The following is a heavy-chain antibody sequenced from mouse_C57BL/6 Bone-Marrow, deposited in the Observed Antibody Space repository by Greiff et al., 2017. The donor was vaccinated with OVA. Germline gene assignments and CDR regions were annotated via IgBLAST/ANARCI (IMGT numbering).Heavy chain of an antibody. CDR1: GYTFTSYW. J-gene: IGHJ4*01. Sequence: QVHVKQPGAELVKPGASVKLSCKASGYTFTSYWMQWVKQRPGQGLEWIGEIYPSDSYTNYNQKFKGKATLTVDTSSSTAYMQLSSLTSEDSAVYYCARGGDDAMDYWGQGTSVTVSS. CDR2: IYPSDSYT. V-gene: IGHV1-50*01. CDR3: ARGGDDAMDY.